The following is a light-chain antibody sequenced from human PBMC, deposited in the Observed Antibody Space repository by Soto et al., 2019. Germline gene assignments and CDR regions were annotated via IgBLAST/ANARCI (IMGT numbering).Light chain of an antibody. V-gene: IGLV1-47*01. CDR3: AAWDDSLSGPV. CDR1: SSNIGSNY. Sequence: QSVLTQPPSASGTPGQRVTISCSGSSSNIGSNYVYWYQQLPGTAPKLLIYRNNQRPSGVPDRSSGSKSGTSASLAISGLRSKDEADYYCAAWDDSLSGPVFGGGTQLTVL. J-gene: IGLJ7*01. CDR2: RNN.